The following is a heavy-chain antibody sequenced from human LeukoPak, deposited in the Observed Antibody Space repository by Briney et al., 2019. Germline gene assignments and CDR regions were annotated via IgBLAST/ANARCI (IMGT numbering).Heavy chain of an antibody. CDR1: GFTFSSYA. V-gene: IGHV3-30-3*01. Sequence: QTGGSLRLSCAASGFTFSSYAMHWVRQAPGKGLEWVAVISYDGSNKYYADSVKGRFTISRDNSKNTLYLQMNSLRAEDTAVYYCARDQGTAMAHNYGMDVWGKGTTVTVSS. J-gene: IGHJ6*04. CDR3: ARDQGTAMAHNYGMDV. CDR2: ISYDGSNK. D-gene: IGHD5-18*01.